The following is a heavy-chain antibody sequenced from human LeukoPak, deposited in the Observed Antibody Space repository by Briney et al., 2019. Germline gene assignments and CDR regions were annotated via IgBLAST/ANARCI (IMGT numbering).Heavy chain of an antibody. CDR1: GYTFTGYY. V-gene: IGHV1-2*02. Sequence: ASVKVSCKASGYTFTGYYMHWVRQAPGQGLEWMGWINPNSGGTNYAQKLQGRVTMTTDTSTSTAYMELSSLRSEDTAVYYCARDGGDGYNPGGFDYWGQGTLVTVSS. CDR3: ARDGGDGYNPGGFDY. J-gene: IGHJ4*02. D-gene: IGHD5-24*01. CDR2: INPNSGGT.